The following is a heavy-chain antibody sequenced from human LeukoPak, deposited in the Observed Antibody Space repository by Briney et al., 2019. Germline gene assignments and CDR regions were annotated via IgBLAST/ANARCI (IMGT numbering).Heavy chain of an antibody. CDR3: ARLLRVGYCSTTTCNWFDP. CDR2: IYYGGNT. D-gene: IGHD2-2*03. Sequence: SETLSLTCTVSCGSISSSSDYWGWIRQPPGKGLEWIGSIYYGGNTYYNPSLKSRVTISVDTPKNQVSLKLSSVTAADTAVYYCARLLRVGYCSTTTCNWFDPWGQGTLVTVSS. J-gene: IGHJ5*02. CDR1: CGSISSSSDY. V-gene: IGHV4-39*07.